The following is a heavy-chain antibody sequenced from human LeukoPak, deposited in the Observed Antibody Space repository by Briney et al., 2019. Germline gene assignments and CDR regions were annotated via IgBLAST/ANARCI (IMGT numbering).Heavy chain of an antibody. V-gene: IGHV4-61*01. CDR3: ARGGRRGPFYNY. J-gene: IGHJ4*02. Sequence: PSEALSLTCTVSGGSLSSDNFYWSWIRQPPGKGLEWVGNIYYTGNTNYNPSLKSRVTISIDTSKMQFSLNLTSVTAADTAMYFCARGGRRGPFYNYWGQGTLVTVSS. CDR2: IYYTGNT. D-gene: IGHD2/OR15-2a*01. CDR1: GGSLSSDNFY.